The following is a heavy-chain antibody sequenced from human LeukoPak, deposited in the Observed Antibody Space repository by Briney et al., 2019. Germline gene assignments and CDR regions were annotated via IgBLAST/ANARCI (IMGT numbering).Heavy chain of an antibody. J-gene: IGHJ4*02. CDR3: ARLGYYYGSGSYYPIDY. V-gene: IGHV4-59*08. CDR2: IYYSGST. Sequence: PSETLSLTCTVSGGSISSYYWSWIRQPPGKGLEWIGYIYYSGSTYYNPSLKSRVTISVDTSKSQFSLKLSSVTAADTAVYYCARLGYYYGSGSYYPIDYWGQGTLVTVSS. D-gene: IGHD3-10*01. CDR1: GGSISSYY.